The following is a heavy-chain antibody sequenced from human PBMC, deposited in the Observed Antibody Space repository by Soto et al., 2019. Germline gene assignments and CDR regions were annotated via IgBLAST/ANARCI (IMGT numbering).Heavy chain of an antibody. Sequence: EVQLVESGGGLVQPGGSLRLSCAASGFTFSSYWMSWVRQAPGKGLEWVANIKQDGSEKYYVDSVKGRFTISRDIAKNSLYLQMNSLRAEDTAVYYCAREGSAAAGRPGYWGQGTLVTVSS. J-gene: IGHJ4*02. V-gene: IGHV3-7*01. CDR2: IKQDGSEK. CDR3: AREGSAAAGRPGY. CDR1: GFTFSSYW. D-gene: IGHD6-13*01.